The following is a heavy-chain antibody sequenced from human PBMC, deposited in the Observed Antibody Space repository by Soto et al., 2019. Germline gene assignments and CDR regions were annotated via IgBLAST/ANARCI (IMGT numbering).Heavy chain of an antibody. CDR1: GFTFDDYA. Sequence: EVQLVESGGGLVQPGRSLRLSCAASGFTFDDYAMHWVRQAPGKGLEWVSGISWNSGSIGYADSVKGRFTISRDNAKNSLYLQMNSLRAEDTALYYCARALYGSGSYFWPHPGFDPWGQGTLVTVSS. J-gene: IGHJ5*02. CDR2: ISWNSGSI. D-gene: IGHD3-10*01. V-gene: IGHV3-9*01. CDR3: ARALYGSGSYFWPHPGFDP.